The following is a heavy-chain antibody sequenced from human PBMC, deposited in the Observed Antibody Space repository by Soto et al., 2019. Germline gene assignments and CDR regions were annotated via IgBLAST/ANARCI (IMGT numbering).Heavy chain of an antibody. V-gene: IGHV3-23*01. D-gene: IGHD6-19*01. J-gene: IGHJ4*02. CDR1: GFTFSSYA. CDR2: INASGGRT. Sequence: EVQLLESGGGMVQPGGSLRLSCAASGFTFSSYAMSWVRQAPGKGLEWVSVINASGGRTYYADSVKGRFTISRDNSKNLLYLQMNSLRTEYTAVYYCAKIGWAGAVATPFYYWGQGTLVTVSS. CDR3: AKIGWAGAVATPFYY.